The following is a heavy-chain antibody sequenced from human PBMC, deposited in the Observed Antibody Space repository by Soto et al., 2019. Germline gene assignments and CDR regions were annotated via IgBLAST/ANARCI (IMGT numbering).Heavy chain of an antibody. D-gene: IGHD3-22*01. Sequence: GGSLRLSCAASGFTFSSYSMNWVRQAPGKGLEWVSYISSSSSTIYYADSVKGRFTISRDNAKNSLYLQMNSLRDEDTAVYYCARAPFGPITMIGRYNWFDPWGQGTLVTVSS. CDR1: GFTFSSYS. CDR3: ARAPFGPITMIGRYNWFDP. J-gene: IGHJ5*02. V-gene: IGHV3-48*02. CDR2: ISSSSSTI.